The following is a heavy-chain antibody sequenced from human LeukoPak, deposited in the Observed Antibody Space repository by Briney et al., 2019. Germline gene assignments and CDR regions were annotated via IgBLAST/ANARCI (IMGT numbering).Heavy chain of an antibody. CDR2: IYYSGST. D-gene: IGHD5-24*01. V-gene: IGHV4-59*01. Sequence: SEALSLTCTVSGGSISSYYWSWIRQPPGKGLEWIGYIYYSGSTNYNPSLKSRVTISVDTSKNQFSLKLSSVTAADTAVYYCARREWLQSPFDYWGQGTLVTVSS. J-gene: IGHJ4*02. CDR1: GGSISSYY. CDR3: ARREWLQSPFDY.